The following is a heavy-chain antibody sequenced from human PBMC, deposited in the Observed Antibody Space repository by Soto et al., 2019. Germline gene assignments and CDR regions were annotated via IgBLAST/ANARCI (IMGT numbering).Heavy chain of an antibody. V-gene: IGHV4-4*02. CDR2: IYHSGST. CDR1: SDSISSSNW. J-gene: IGHJ6*03. D-gene: IGHD4-17*01. CDR3: AMTTVTTNYYYYSTDV. Sequence: PSETLSLTCAVSSDSISSSNWWSWVRQPPGKGLEWIGEIYHSGSTNYNPSLKSRVTISVDKSKNQFSLNLSSVTAADTAVYYCAMTTVTTNYYYYSTDVSGTGTTVTVSS.